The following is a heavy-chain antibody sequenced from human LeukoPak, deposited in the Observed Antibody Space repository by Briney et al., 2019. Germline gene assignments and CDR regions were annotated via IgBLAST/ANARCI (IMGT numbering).Heavy chain of an antibody. V-gene: IGHV3-66*01. CDR3: AAAPERGH. Sequence: GGSLRLSCKVSGFSVTDYFMTWVRQAPGKGLESVAVINDGFRRFYADSVKGRFTISRDRSNNMLYLQMNSLWVDDTGIYYCAAAPERGHWGQGTPVTVS. CDR2: INDGFRR. CDR1: GFSVTDYF. J-gene: IGHJ4*02.